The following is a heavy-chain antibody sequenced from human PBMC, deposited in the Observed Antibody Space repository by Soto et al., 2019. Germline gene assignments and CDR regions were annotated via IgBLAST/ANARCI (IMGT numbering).Heavy chain of an antibody. CDR2: IWYDGSNK. CDR1: GFTFSSFA. V-gene: IGHV3-33*06. Sequence: GGSLRLSCAASGFTFSSFAMHWVRQAPGKGLEWVAIIWYDGSNKYYADSVKGRFTISRDNSKNTLYLQLNSLRAEDTAVYYCAKGGSSNTWYSDYWGQGTLVTVSS. D-gene: IGHD6-13*01. J-gene: IGHJ4*02. CDR3: AKGGSSNTWYSDY.